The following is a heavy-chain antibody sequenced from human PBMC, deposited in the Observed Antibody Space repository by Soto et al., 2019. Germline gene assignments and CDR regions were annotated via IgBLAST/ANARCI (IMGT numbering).Heavy chain of an antibody. CDR3: ARDDVLRFLEWSRDANAFDI. D-gene: IGHD3-3*01. J-gene: IGHJ3*02. V-gene: IGHV1-69*13. CDR2: IIPKLGSA. Sequence: SVKVSCKASGGGNLRDYRTTWVRRAPGQGLEWMGGIIPKLGSANYAQNFQGRVTVTADESTNTVYMELRSLRSDDTAVYYCARDDVLRFLEWSRDANAFDIWGQGTMVTVSS. CDR1: GGGNLRDYR.